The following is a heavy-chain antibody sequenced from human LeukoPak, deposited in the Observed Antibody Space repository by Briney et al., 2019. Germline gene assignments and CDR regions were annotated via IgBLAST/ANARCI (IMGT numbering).Heavy chain of an antibody. J-gene: IGHJ5*02. CDR2: ISGSGGST. Sequence: GGSLRLSCAASGFTFSSYAMSWVRQAPGKGLEWVSAISGSGGSTYYADSVKGRFTISRDNSKNTLYLQMNSLRAEDTAVYYCARDRVAVAARGGWFDPWGQGTLVTVSS. CDR3: ARDRVAVAARGGWFDP. D-gene: IGHD6-19*01. CDR1: GFTFSSYA. V-gene: IGHV3-23*01.